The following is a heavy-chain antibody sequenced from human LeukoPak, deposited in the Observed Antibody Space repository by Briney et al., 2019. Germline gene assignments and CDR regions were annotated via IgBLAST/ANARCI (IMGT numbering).Heavy chain of an antibody. CDR3: ARLYSSTWENYFDY. CDR1: GFTFSSFA. Sequence: GGSLRLSCAASGFTFSSFAMNWVRQARGKGLEWVSGISGSGGSTYYADSVKGRFTISRDNSKNTLYVQMNSLRAEDTAVYYCARLYSSTWENYFDYWGQGTLVTVSS. D-gene: IGHD6-13*01. CDR2: ISGSGGST. V-gene: IGHV3-23*01. J-gene: IGHJ4*02.